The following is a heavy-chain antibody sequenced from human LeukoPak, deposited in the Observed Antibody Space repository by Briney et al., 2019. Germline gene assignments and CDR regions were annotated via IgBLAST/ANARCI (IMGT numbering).Heavy chain of an antibody. J-gene: IGHJ6*03. CDR2: IIPTFGTA. D-gene: IGHD2/OR15-2a*01. V-gene: IGHV1-69*13. CDR1: GGTFSSYA. CDR3: AFASLSPYYYYYMDV. Sequence: SVKVSCKASGGTFSSYAISWVRQAPGQGLEWMGGIIPTFGTANYAQKFQGRVTITADESTSTAYMELSSLRSEDTAVYYCAFASLSPYYYYYMDVWGKGTTVTVSS.